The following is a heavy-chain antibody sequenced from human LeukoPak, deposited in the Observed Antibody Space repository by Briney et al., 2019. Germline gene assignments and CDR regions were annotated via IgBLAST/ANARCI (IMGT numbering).Heavy chain of an antibody. D-gene: IGHD2-21*02. V-gene: IGHV3-7*01. J-gene: IGHJ4*02. Sequence: GGSLRLSCAASGFTFSSYWMSWVRQAPGKGLEWVANIKQDGSEKYYVDSVKGRFTISRDNAKNSLYLQMNSLRAEDTAMYYCARDHPNCGGDCFTTDYWGQGTLVTVSS. CDR3: ARDHPNCGGDCFTTDY. CDR2: IKQDGSEK. CDR1: GFTFSSYW.